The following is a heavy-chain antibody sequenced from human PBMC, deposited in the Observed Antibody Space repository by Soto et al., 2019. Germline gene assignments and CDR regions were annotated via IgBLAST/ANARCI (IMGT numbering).Heavy chain of an antibody. V-gene: IGHV3-30-3*01. Sequence: GGSLRLSCAASGFTFSSYAMHWVRQAPGKGLEWVAVISYDGSNKYYADSVKGRFTISRDNSKNTLYLQMNSLRAEDTAVYYCARDHNYDFWSGSLYGMDVWGQGTTVTVSS. J-gene: IGHJ6*02. D-gene: IGHD3-3*01. CDR3: ARDHNYDFWSGSLYGMDV. CDR1: GFTFSSYA. CDR2: ISYDGSNK.